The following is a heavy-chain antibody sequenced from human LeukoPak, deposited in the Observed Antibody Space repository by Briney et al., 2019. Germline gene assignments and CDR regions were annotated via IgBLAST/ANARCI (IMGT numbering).Heavy chain of an antibody. CDR3: ARAHYDILTGYPLDY. V-gene: IGHV4-31*03. CDR2: IHYSGST. J-gene: IGHJ4*02. CDR1: GGSISSGGYY. D-gene: IGHD3-9*01. Sequence: SRTLSLTCTVSGGSISSGGYYWNWIRQHPGKGLEWIGYIHYSGSTYYNPSLKSRVTISIDTSKNQFSLKLTSVTAADTAVYYCARAHYDILTGYPLDYWGQGTLVTVSS.